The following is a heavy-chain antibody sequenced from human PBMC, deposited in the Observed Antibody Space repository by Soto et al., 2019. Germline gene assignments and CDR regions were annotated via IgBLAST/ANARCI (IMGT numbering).Heavy chain of an antibody. CDR3: AREGSGRYYRGFDY. CDR2: IYYSGRT. J-gene: IGHJ4*02. V-gene: IGHV4-31*03. CDR1: GGSISSGGYY. Sequence: QVQLQESGPGLVTHSQTLSLTCTVSGGSISSGGYYWSWIRQHPGKVLEWIGYIYYSGRTYYNPSLKRRVTRSVDPSKNQSYMKLSSGHASDTAVYYCAREGSGRYYRGFDYWGKGTLVTVSS. D-gene: IGHD3-10*01.